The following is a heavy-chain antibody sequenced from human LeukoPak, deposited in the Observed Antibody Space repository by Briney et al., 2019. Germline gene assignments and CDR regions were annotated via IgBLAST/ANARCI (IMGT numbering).Heavy chain of an antibody. CDR2: ISSSGSTI. V-gene: IGHV3-48*03. J-gene: IGHJ4*02. CDR3: ARDQVGPLDS. Sequence: GGSLRLSCAASGFTFSSYEMNWVRQAPGKGLEWVSYISSSGSTIYYADSVKGRFTISRDNANSSLYLQMNNLRADDTAVYYCARDQVGPLDSWGQGTLATVSS. CDR1: GFTFSSYE.